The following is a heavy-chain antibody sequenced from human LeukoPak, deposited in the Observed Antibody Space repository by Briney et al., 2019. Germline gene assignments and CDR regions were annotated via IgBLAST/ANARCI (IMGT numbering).Heavy chain of an antibody. D-gene: IGHD1-1*01. Sequence: GGSLRLSCAASGFTVSSNYMSWVRQAPGKGLEWISIIYTGGTTYYADSVKGRFTISRDTSKNTLYLRMNSLRVEDTAVYYCARNSAFDYWGQGTLVTVSS. V-gene: IGHV3-53*01. CDR2: IYTGGTT. CDR1: GFTVSSNY. J-gene: IGHJ4*02. CDR3: ARNSAFDY.